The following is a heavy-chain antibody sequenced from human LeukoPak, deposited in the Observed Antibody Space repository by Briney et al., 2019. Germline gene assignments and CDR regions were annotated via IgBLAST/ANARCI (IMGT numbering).Heavy chain of an antibody. CDR1: GFTFSSYS. J-gene: IGHJ5*02. CDR3: ANKPAGFDP. CDR2: ITGSGDYT. D-gene: IGHD1-14*01. V-gene: IGHV3-23*01. Sequence: GGSLRLSCAASGFTFSSYSMNWVRQAPGKGLEWVSSITGSGDYTYYVDSVKGRFTISRDNSKNTLYLQMNSLRAEDTAVYYCANKPAGFDPWGQGTLVTVSS.